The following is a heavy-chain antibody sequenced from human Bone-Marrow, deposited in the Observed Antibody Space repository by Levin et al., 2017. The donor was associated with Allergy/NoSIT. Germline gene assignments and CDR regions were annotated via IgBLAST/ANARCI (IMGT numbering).Heavy chain of an antibody. CDR3: AKLHEASNSAFDI. D-gene: IGHD4-11*01. J-gene: IGHJ3*02. Sequence: SETLSSPALSQVPPSAVIVSTGAGSGSPQGGDWSGLGMSNPSLETRVTLSVVPSKNQFSLEMSSVTAADTAVYYCAKLHEASNSAFDIWGQGTMVTVSS. CDR1: VPPSAVIVST. V-gene: IGHV4-61*01. CDR2: S.